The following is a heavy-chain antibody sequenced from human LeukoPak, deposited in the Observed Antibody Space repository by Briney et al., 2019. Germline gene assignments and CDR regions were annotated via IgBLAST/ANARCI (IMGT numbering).Heavy chain of an antibody. V-gene: IGHV3-66*01. CDR1: GFTVSSNY. CDR2: IYSGGST. D-gene: IGHD4-17*01. J-gene: IGHJ4*02. Sequence: GGPLRLSCAASGFTVSSNYMSWVRQAPGKGLEWVSVIYSGGSTYYADSVKGRFTISRDNSKNTLYLQMNSLRAEDTAVYYCARVRYGDHGLFDYWGQGTLVTVSS. CDR3: ARVRYGDHGLFDY.